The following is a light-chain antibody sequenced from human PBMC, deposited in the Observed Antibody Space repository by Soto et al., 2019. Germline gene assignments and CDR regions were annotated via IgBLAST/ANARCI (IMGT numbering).Light chain of an antibody. CDR2: GAS. CDR1: QSVSSSY. Sequence: EIVLTQSPGTLSLSPGERATLSCRASQSVSSSYLAWYQQKPGQAPRLLIYGASSRATGIPDRFSGSGSGTDFTLTIIRLEPEDFAVYYCQQYASSPATFGQGTKLEIK. V-gene: IGKV3-20*01. CDR3: QQYASSPAT. J-gene: IGKJ2*01.